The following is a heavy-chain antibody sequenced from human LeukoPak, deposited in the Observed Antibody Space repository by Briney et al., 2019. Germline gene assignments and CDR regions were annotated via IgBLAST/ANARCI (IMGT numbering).Heavy chain of an antibody. Sequence: PGGSLRLSCAASGFTFNSYGMHWVRQAPGKGLEWVAVISFDRSNQYYADSVRGRFTISRDNSKTTLYLQMNSLRAEDTALYYCAKDSKPDHCASGNWYFDLWGRGALVTVSS. CDR3: AKDSKPDHCASGNWYFDL. J-gene: IGHJ2*01. CDR2: ISFDRSNQ. D-gene: IGHD3-10*01. V-gene: IGHV3-30*18. CDR1: GFTFNSYG.